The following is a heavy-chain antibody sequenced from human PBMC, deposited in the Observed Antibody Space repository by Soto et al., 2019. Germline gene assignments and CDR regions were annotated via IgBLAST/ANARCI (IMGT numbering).Heavy chain of an antibody. V-gene: IGHV2-5*05. CDR3: AHIVVAGLGYYFDY. Sequence: SGPTLVNPTQTLTLTCTFSGFSLSTSGVGVGWIRQPPGKALEWLALIYWDDDKRYGPSLKSRLTITKDTSKNQVVLTMSNMDPVDTARYYCAHIVVAGLGYYFDYWGQGTLVTVSS. CDR2: IYWDDDK. D-gene: IGHD6-19*01. CDR1: GFSLSTSGVG. J-gene: IGHJ4*02.